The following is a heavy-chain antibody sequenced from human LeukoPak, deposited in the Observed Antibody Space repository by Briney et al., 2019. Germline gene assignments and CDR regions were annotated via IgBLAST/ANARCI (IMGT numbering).Heavy chain of an antibody. Sequence: GGSLRLSCAASGFTFSSYWMHWVRQAPGKGLVWVSRINSDGSSTSYADSVKGRFTISRDNAKNTLYLQMNSLRAEDTAVYYCARDRSGGVLRYFDWYPVGYWGQGTLVTVSS. J-gene: IGHJ4*02. V-gene: IGHV3-74*01. CDR2: INSDGSST. CDR1: GFTFSSYW. CDR3: ARDRSGGVLRYFDWYPVGY. D-gene: IGHD3-9*01.